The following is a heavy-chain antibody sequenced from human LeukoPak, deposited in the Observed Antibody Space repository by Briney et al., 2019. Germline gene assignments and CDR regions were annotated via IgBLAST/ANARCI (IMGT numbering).Heavy chain of an antibody. J-gene: IGHJ4*02. CDR3: AKVAPYGNYVFDY. D-gene: IGHD1-7*01. Sequence: SGGSLRLSCGASGFTFSSYGMHWVRQAPGKGLEWVAVIWCDGSNKFYADSVKGRFTISRDNSKNTLYLQINSLGAEDTAVYYCAKVAPYGNYVFDYWGQGSQVTVSS. V-gene: IGHV3-33*06. CDR1: GFTFSSYG. CDR2: IWCDGSNK.